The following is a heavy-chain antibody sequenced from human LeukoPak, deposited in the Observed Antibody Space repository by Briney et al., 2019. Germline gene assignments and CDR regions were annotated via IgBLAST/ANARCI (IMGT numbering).Heavy chain of an antibody. J-gene: IGHJ4*02. Sequence: PGGSLRLSCAASGFTVSSKYMSWVRQAPGNGLEWVSVIYSDSSTYYADSVKGRFTISRDSSKNTLYLQMNSLRAEDTGVYYCARVQGSALFRWYWGQGTLVTVSS. CDR3: ARVQGSALFRWY. CDR2: IYSDSST. D-gene: IGHD2-21*01. CDR1: GFTVSSKY. V-gene: IGHV3-66*01.